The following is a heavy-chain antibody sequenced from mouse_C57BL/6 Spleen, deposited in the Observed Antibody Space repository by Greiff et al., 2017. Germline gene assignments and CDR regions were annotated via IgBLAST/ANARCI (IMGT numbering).Heavy chain of an antibody. D-gene: IGHD2-3*01. CDR2: IYPSSGNT. CDR1: GYTFTSYG. CDR3: ASYDGYYDAMDY. J-gene: IGHJ4*01. V-gene: IGHV1-81*01. Sequence: VQLQESGAELARPGASVKLSCKASGYTFTSYGISWVKQRTGQGLEWIGEIYPSSGNTYYNEKFKGKATLTADKSSSTAYMELRSLTSEDSAVYFCASYDGYYDAMDYWGQGTSVTVSS.